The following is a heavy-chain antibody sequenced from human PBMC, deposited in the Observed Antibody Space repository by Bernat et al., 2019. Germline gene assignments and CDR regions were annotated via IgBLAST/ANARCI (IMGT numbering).Heavy chain of an antibody. D-gene: IGHD3-10*01. V-gene: IGHV1-18*01. CDR2: ISAYNGNT. J-gene: IGHJ6*02. CDR1: GYTFTSYG. Sequence: QVQLVQSGAEVKKPGASVKVSCKASGYTFTSYGISWVRQAPGQGLEWMGWISAYNGNTNYAQKLQGRVTMTTDTSTSTAYMELRSLRSDDTAVYYCARAGLWFGELLFYYYYGMDVWGQGTTVTVSS. CDR3: ARAGLWFGELLFYYYYGMDV.